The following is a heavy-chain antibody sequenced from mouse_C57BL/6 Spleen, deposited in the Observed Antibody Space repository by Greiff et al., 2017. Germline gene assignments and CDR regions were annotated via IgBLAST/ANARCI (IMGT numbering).Heavy chain of an antibody. J-gene: IGHJ2*01. CDR2: FDPETGGT. D-gene: IGHD4-1*01. Sequence: QVQLQQSGAELVRPGASVTLSCKASGYTFTDYEMHWVKQTPVHGLEWIGAFDPETGGTAYNQKFKGKAILTADKSSSTAYMELRSLTSEDSAVYYCTRRYWDGFDYWGQGTTLTVSS. V-gene: IGHV1-15*01. CDR3: TRRYWDGFDY. CDR1: GYTFTDYE.